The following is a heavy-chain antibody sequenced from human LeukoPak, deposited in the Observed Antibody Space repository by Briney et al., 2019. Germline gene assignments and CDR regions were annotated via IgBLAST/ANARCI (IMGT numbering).Heavy chain of an antibody. CDR3: ARSYYYGSGSQNWFDP. CDR1: GGSISSSSYY. J-gene: IGHJ5*02. Sequence: PSETLSLTCTVSGGSISSSSYYWGWIRQPPGKGLEWVGSIYYSGSTYYNPSLKSRVTISVDTSKNQFSLQLNSVTPEDTAVYYCARSYYYGSGSQNWFDPWGQGTLVTVSS. D-gene: IGHD3-10*01. CDR2: IYYSGST. V-gene: IGHV4-39*01.